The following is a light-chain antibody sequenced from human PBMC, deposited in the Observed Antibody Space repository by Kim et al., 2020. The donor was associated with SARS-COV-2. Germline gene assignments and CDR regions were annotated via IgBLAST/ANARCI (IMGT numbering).Light chain of an antibody. Sequence: IQLTQSPSSLSASVGERVTITCRASQGISSYLAWYQQKPGNAPKLLIYAASTLQSGVPSRFSGSGSGTDFTLTISSLQPEDFATYYCQQFNDYPRTFGQGTKVEIK. CDR1: QGISSY. J-gene: IGKJ1*01. CDR3: QQFNDYPRT. CDR2: AAS. V-gene: IGKV1-9*01.